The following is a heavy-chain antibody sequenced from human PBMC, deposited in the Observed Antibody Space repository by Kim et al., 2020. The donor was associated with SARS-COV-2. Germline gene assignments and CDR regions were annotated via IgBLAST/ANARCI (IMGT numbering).Heavy chain of an antibody. V-gene: IGHV4-38-2*02. CDR2: IYHSGET. CDR3: ARHNYMDV. CDR1: GYSIRTHHY. Sequence: SETLSLTFTVSGYSIRTHHYWGWIRQPPGKGLEWIGSIYHSGETFYNSSLSSRVTVSVDTSKNQFSLTLNSVTAADTAVYYCARHNYMDVWGQGTTVTVSS. J-gene: IGHJ6*03.